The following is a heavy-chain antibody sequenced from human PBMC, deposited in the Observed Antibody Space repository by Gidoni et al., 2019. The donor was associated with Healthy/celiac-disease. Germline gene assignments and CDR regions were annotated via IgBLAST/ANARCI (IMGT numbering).Heavy chain of an antibody. CDR1: GYTFTSYA. J-gene: IGHJ6*02. CDR2: INAGNGNT. D-gene: IGHD2-15*01. Sequence: QVQLVQSGAEVKKPGASVTVSCKASGYTFTSYAMHWVRQAPGQRLEWMGWINAGNGNTKYSQKFQGRVTITRDTSASTAYMELSSLRSEDTAVYYCARGADCSGGSCYYYYYGMDVWGQGTTVTVSS. V-gene: IGHV1-3*01. CDR3: ARGADCSGGSCYYYYYGMDV.